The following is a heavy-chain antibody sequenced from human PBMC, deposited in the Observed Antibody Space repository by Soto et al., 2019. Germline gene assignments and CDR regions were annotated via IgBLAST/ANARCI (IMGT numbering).Heavy chain of an antibody. CDR2: INHSGST. CDR3: ARLAPRLYGAFAI. Sequence: QVQLQQWGAGLLKPSETLSLTCAVYGGSFSGYYWSWIRQPPGKGLEWIGEINHSGSTNYNPSLTRLVTIAVGTSKILFSLKVRSVAAADAGVSYCARLAPRLYGAFAIWGQGTMVSVSS. V-gene: IGHV4-34*01. J-gene: IGHJ3*02. CDR1: GGSFSGYY. D-gene: IGHD2-8*01.